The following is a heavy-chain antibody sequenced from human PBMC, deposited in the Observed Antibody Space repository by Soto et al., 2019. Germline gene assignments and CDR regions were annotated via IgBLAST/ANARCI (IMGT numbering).Heavy chain of an antibody. CDR2: INAGNGNT. V-gene: IGHV1-3*01. D-gene: IGHD3-10*01. CDR1: GYTFTSYA. CDR3: ASPFLWLGESPRFDP. J-gene: IGHJ5*02. Sequence: ASVKVSCKASGYTFTSYAMHWVRQAPGQRLEWMGWINAGNGNTKYSQKFQGRVTITRDTSASTAYMELSSLRSEDTAVYYCASPFLWLGESPRFDPWGKGTLVTVSP.